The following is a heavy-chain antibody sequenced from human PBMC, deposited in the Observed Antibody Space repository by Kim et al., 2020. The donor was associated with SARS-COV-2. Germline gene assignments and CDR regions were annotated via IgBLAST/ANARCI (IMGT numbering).Heavy chain of an antibody. J-gene: IGHJ6*02. Sequence: GGSLRLSCIVSGFTFNQYAMHWVRQDPGKGLEWVGGFSLDSNRIDYADSVKGRFTISRHFAKNSLFLHMNSLRVEDTALYYCGKDLVPRGLDVWGQGPP. V-gene: IGHV3-9*01. D-gene: IGHD2-8*02. CDR3: GKDLVPRGLDV. CDR1: GFTFNQYA. CDR2: FSLDSNRI.